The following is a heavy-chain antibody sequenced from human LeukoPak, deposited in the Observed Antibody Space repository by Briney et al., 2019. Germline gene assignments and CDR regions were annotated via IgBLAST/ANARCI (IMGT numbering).Heavy chain of an antibody. J-gene: IGHJ4*02. CDR1: GFTFDDHA. V-gene: IGHV3-43D*03. Sequence: GGSLRLSCAASGFTFDDHAMHWVRQAPGKGLEWVSLISWDGGSTYYADSVKGRFTISRDNSKNSLYLQMNSLRAEDTALYYCAKVGNRYCSSTSCYFDYWGQGTLVTVSS. CDR2: ISWDGGST. CDR3: AKVGNRYCSSTSCYFDY. D-gene: IGHD2-2*01.